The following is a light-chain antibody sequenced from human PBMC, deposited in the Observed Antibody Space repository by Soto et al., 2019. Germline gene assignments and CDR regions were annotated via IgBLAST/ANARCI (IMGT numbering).Light chain of an antibody. Sequence: EIVLTQSPGTLSLSPGERATLSCRASQSVSSVSLAWYQQKPGQAPRLLVYGASTRVTGIPDRFSGSGSGTAFSLTISRLEPEDFAVYYCQQYGGSPLVTFGQGTKLEIK. CDR3: QQYGGSPLVT. J-gene: IGKJ2*01. V-gene: IGKV3-20*01. CDR1: QSVSSVS. CDR2: GAS.